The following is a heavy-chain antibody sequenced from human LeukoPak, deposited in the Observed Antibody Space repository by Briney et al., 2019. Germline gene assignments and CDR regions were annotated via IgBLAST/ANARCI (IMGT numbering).Heavy chain of an antibody. CDR2: IGTAGDT. CDR1: GFTFSSYD. Sequence: GGSLRLSCAASGFTFSSYDMHWVRQATGKGLEWVSAIGTAGDTYYPGSVKGRFTISRENAKNSLYLQMNSLRAGDTAVYYCAREIPQLGSFDPWGQGTLVTVSS. V-gene: IGHV3-13*01. J-gene: IGHJ5*02. D-gene: IGHD6-13*01. CDR3: AREIPQLGSFDP.